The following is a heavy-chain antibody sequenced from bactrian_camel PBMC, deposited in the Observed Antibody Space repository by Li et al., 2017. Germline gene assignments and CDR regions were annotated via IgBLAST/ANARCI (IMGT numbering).Heavy chain of an antibody. V-gene: IGHV3S40*01. D-gene: IGHD5*01. J-gene: IGHJ4*01. CDR2: INTGGGAT. Sequence: VQLVESGGGSVQAGGSLRLSCAASGLTYSRYLMGWFRQAPGKEREGVAVINTGGGATNYADSVKGRFTISQDNAKSTVYLQMNSLKPEDTAVYYCAAAPASWVRIPLVRDEYPYWGQGTQVTVS. CDR3: AAAPASWVRIPLVRDEYPY. CDR1: GLTYSRYL.